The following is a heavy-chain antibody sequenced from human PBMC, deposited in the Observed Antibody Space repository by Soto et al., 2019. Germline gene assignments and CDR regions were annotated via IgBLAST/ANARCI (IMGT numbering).Heavy chain of an antibody. CDR1: GYTFTGYY. CDR2: INANSCGT. Sequence: ASVKVSCKASGYTFTGYYMHWVRQAPGQGREWMGWINANSCGTNYAQQLQGWVTMTRDTSISTAYMELSRLRSDDPAVYYCASSGYSYGRNCYYGIDVWGQGTTVTVSS. CDR3: ASSGYSYGRNCYYGIDV. V-gene: IGHV1-2*04. J-gene: IGHJ6*02. D-gene: IGHD5-18*01.